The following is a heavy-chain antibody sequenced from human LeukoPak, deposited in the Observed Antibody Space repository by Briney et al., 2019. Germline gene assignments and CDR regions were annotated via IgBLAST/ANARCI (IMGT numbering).Heavy chain of an antibody. D-gene: IGHD4-17*01. CDR3: ARDRHLNAYGVGWYFDL. Sequence: GGSLRLSCAASGFTVSSNYMSWVRQAPGKGLEWVSAIYSGGSTYYAGSVKGRFTISRENSKNTLYLQMNSLRAADTAVYYCARDRHLNAYGVGWYFDLWGRGTLVTVSA. CDR2: IYSGGST. CDR1: GFTVSSNY. J-gene: IGHJ2*01. V-gene: IGHV3-53*01.